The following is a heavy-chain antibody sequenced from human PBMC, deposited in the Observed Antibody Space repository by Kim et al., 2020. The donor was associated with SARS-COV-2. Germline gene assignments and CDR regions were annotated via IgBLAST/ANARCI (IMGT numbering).Heavy chain of an antibody. J-gene: IGHJ4*02. CDR1: GFTVTNTW. CDR3: AGGSSNFGY. CDR2: LTSKASGGTA. V-gene: IGHV3-15*01. D-gene: IGHD2-2*01. Sequence: GGSLRLSCAVSGFTVTNTWMSWVRQPPGKGLEWVGRLTSKASGGTADYAAPVKGRFTISRDDSKNMFFLEMSSLKTEDTALYYCAGGSSNFGYWGQGTLVTVSS.